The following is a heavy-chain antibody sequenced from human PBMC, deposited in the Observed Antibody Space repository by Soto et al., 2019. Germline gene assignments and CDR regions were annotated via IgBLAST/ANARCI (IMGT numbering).Heavy chain of an antibody. V-gene: IGHV1-69*02. J-gene: IGHJ4*02. CDR1: GGTFSSYT. D-gene: IGHD1-26*01. CDR3: AIGRSGSYSKGY. CDR2: IIPILGIA. Sequence: QVQLVQSGAEVKKPGSSVKVSCKASGGTFSSYTISWVRQDHGQGLEWMGRIIPILGIANYAQKFQGRVTIIADKSTSTAYMELSSLRYEDTAVYYCAIGRSGSYSKGYWGQGTLVTVSS.